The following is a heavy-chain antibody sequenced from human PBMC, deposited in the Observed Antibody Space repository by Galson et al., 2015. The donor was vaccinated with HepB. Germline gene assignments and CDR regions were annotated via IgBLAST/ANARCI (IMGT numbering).Heavy chain of an antibody. V-gene: IGHV3-53*04. D-gene: IGHD1-26*01. CDR2: IYSGGST. J-gene: IGHJ4*02. CDR1: GFTVSSNY. CDR3: ARDRGGGSYPDGFDY. Sequence: SLRLSCAASGFTVSSNYMSWVRQAPGKGLEWVSVIYSGGSTYYADSVKGRFTISRHNSKNTLYLQMNSLRAEDTAVYYCARDRGGGSYPDGFDYWGQGTLVTVSS.